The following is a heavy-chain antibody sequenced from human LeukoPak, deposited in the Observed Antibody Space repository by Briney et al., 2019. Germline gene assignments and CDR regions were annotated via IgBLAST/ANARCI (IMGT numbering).Heavy chain of an antibody. V-gene: IGHV3-20*04. CDR3: AGGGQWLVSSHYYYYMDV. Sequence: RTGGSLRLSCSASGFTFTTYGMNWVRQAPGKGLEWVSGINWNGGSTGYADSVKGRFTISRDNAKNSLYLQMNSLRAEDTALYYCAGGGQWLVSSHYYYYMDVWGKGTTVTVSS. D-gene: IGHD6-19*01. CDR1: GFTFTTYG. CDR2: INWNGGST. J-gene: IGHJ6*03.